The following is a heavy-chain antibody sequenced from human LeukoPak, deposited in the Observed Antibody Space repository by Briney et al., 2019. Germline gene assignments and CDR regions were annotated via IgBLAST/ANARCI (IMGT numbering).Heavy chain of an antibody. CDR3: AREKLRQSGMDV. Sequence: ASVKVSCKASGYTFTGYYIHWVRQAPAQGLEWMGRINPNSGGTNYAQKFQGRVTMTRDTSISTAYMELSRLRSDDTAVYYCAREKLRQSGMDVWGQGTTVTVSS. D-gene: IGHD1-7*01. CDR2: INPNSGGT. V-gene: IGHV1-2*06. CDR1: GYTFTGYY. J-gene: IGHJ6*02.